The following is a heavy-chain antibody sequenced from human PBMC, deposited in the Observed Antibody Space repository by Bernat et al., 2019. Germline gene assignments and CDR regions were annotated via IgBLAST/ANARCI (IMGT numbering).Heavy chain of an antibody. V-gene: IGHV3-23*01. J-gene: IGHJ3*02. CDR3: AKDRYGDYAIDAFDI. D-gene: IGHD4-17*01. CDR1: GFTFSSYA. Sequence: EVQLLESGGGLVQPGGSLRLSCAASGFTFSSYAMSWVRQAPGKGPEWVSGISCSGGSTYYADSVKGRFNIPRANSKNTLYLQMNSLRAEDTTVDYCAKDRYGDYAIDAFDIWGQGTMVTVSS. CDR2: ISCSGGST.